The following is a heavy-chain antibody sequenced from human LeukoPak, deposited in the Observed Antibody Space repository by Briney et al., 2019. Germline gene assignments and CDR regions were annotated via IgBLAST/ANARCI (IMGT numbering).Heavy chain of an antibody. CDR3: ARDGIAAAGYVRCPDY. CDR2: ISAYNGNT. J-gene: IGHJ4*02. D-gene: IGHD6-13*01. V-gene: IGHV1-18*01. CDR1: GYTFTSYG. Sequence: ASVKVSCKASGYTFTSYGISWVRQAPGQGLEWMGWISAYNGNTNYARKLQGRVTMTTDTSTSTAYMELRSLRSDDTAVYYCARDGIAAAGYVRCPDYWGQGTLVTVSS.